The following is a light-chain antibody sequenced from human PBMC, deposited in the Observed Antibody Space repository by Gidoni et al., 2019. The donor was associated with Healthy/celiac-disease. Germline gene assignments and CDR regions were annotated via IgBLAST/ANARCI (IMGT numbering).Light chain of an antibody. CDR3: MQALQTPRT. CDR1: QSLLHSNGYNY. CDR2: LGS. Sequence: DIVMTQSPLSLPVTPGEPASISCRSSQSLLHSNGYNYLDWYLQKPGQSPQLLIYLGSNRASGVPDRFSGSGSGTDFTLKSSRVEAEDVGVYYCMQALQTPRTFXGXTKVEIK. V-gene: IGKV2-28*01. J-gene: IGKJ4*01.